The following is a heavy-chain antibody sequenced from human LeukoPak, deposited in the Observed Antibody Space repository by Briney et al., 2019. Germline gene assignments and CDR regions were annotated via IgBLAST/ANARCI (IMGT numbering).Heavy chain of an antibody. Sequence: GGSLRLSCAASGFTFSSYSMHWVRQAPGKGLEWVAVISYDGSNKYYADSVKGRFTISRDNSKNPLYLQMNSLRAEDTAVYYCAKDPEYCSSTSCYTDYWGQGTLVTVSS. CDR1: GFTFSSYS. J-gene: IGHJ4*02. CDR3: AKDPEYCSSTSCYTDY. V-gene: IGHV3-30*18. CDR2: ISYDGSNK. D-gene: IGHD2-2*02.